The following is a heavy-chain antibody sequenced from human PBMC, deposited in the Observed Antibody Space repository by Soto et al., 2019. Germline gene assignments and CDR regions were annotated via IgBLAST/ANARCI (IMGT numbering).Heavy chain of an antibody. V-gene: IGHV4-34*01. CDR3: ARRSLHSSGWYLDY. CDR1: GGSFSGYY. CDR2: INHSGST. D-gene: IGHD6-19*01. Sequence: QVQLQQWGAGLLKPSETLSLTCAVYGGSFSGYYWSWIRQPPGKGLEWIGEINHSGSTNYNPSLKSRVTISVDTSKNQFSLKLSSVTAADTAVYYCARRSLHSSGWYLDYWGQGTLVTVSS. J-gene: IGHJ4*02.